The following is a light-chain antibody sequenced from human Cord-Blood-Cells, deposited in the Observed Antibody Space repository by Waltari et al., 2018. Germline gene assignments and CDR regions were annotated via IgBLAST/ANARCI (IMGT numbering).Light chain of an antibody. V-gene: IGLV1-44*01. CDR3: AAWDDSLNGHWV. CDR2: SNN. Sequence: QSVLTQPPSASGTPGQRVTISCSGTSSNIGSTTVNWYQQLPGTAPKLLIYSNNQLPSGVPDRFSGSKSGTSASLAISGLQSEEEADYYCAAWDDSLNGHWVFGGGTKLTVL. J-gene: IGLJ3*02. CDR1: SSNIGSTT.